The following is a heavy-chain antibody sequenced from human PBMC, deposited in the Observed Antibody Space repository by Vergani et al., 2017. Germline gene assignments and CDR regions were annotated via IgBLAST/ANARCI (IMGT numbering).Heavy chain of an antibody. CDR1: FDSIRNLY. J-gene: IGHJ3*02. CDR3: ASPYIVRASGAFDI. Sequence: QVQLQESGPGLVKSSETLSLTCSVSFDSIRNLYCNWIRQPPGKGLEWIGSIHYSENTNYNPSLKTRVTISVDTSKNQFSLTLTSVTAADTAVYYCASPYIVRASGAFDIWGQGTMVTVSS. D-gene: IGHD2/OR15-2a*01. V-gene: IGHV4-59*11. CDR2: IHYSENT.